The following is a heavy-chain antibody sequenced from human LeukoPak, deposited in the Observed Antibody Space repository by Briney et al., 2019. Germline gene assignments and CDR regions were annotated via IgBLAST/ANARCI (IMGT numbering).Heavy chain of an antibody. J-gene: IGHJ4*02. CDR1: GFTFSSDA. CDR3: ANDFWPRD. D-gene: IGHD2/OR15-2a*01. CDR2: ISGSGDST. Sequence: GGSLRLSCAASGFTFSSDAMSWVRQAPGKGLEWVSSISGSGDSTKYADSVKGRFTISRDNSKNTLYLQMNNLRAEDTAVYYSANDFWPRDWGQGTLVTVSS. V-gene: IGHV3-23*01.